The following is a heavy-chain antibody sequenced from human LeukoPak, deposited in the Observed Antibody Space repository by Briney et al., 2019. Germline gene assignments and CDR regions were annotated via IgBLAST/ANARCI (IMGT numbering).Heavy chain of an antibody. CDR1: GGSISSYH. J-gene: IGHJ4*02. Sequence: SETLSLTCTVSGGSISSYHWSWIRQPPGKGLECIGYIYYSGSTHYNPSLKSRVTISVDTSKNQFSLKLSSVTAADTAVYYCARDEYYYDSSGYRLFDYWGQGTLVTVSS. CDR3: ARDEYYYDSSGYRLFDY. CDR2: IYYSGST. V-gene: IGHV4-59*01. D-gene: IGHD3-22*01.